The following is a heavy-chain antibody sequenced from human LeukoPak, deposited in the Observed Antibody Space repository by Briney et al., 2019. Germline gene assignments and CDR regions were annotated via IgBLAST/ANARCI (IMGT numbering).Heavy chain of an antibody. D-gene: IGHD6-13*01. CDR2: IDYSGST. V-gene: IGHV4-59*01. CDR1: GGSIGTYY. CDR3: ARDKRLYSSSWAAYNWFDP. J-gene: IGHJ5*02. Sequence: KPSETLSLTCTISGGSIGTYYWTWIRHPPGKGLQGVGNIDYSGSTNYNPSLKSRVTISVDTSKNQFSLKLSSVTAADTAVYYCARDKRLYSSSWAAYNWFDPWGQGTLVTVSS.